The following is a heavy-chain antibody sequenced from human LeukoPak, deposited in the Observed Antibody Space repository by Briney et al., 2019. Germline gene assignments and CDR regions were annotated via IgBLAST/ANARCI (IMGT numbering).Heavy chain of an antibody. D-gene: IGHD1-26*01. Sequence: GGSLRLSCAASGFTFSSYWMSWVRQAPGKGLEWVANIKQDGSEKYYVDSVKGRFTISRDNAKNSLYLQMNSLGAEDTAVYYCAREKIGAIYYYYYMDVWGKGTTVTVSS. V-gene: IGHV3-7*01. CDR2: IKQDGSEK. J-gene: IGHJ6*03. CDR3: AREKIGAIYYYYYMDV. CDR1: GFTFSSYW.